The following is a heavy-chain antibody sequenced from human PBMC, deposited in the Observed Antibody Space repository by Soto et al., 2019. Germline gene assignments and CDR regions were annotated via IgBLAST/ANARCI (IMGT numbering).Heavy chain of an antibody. CDR2: IYHGVTT. V-gene: IGHV4-38-2*02. Sequence: ASETLSLTCDVSGYSISSGYYWGCIRQPPGKGLEWIGNIYHGVTTYHNPSLKSRVTISVDTPKNQFSLKLSSVTAADTAVYYCARDGGRYSGIDYWGQGTLVTVSS. CDR1: GYSISSGYY. J-gene: IGHJ4*02. D-gene: IGHD1-26*01. CDR3: ARDGGRYSGIDY.